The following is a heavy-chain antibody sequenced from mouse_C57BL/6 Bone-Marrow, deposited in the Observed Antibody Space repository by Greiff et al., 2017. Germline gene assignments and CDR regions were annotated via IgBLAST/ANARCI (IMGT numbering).Heavy chain of an antibody. CDR2: IWGVGST. D-gene: IGHD3-2*02. Sequence: VKLMESGPGLVAPSPSLSITCTVSGFSLNSYGVDWVRQPPGKGLEWLGVIWGVGSTNYNSALMSRLSISKDNSKSQVFLKMNRLQTDDTAMYCGAKDSSGYTYWGLGTLVTVSA. CDR1: GFSLNSYG. V-gene: IGHV2-9*01. CDR3: AKDSSGYTY. J-gene: IGHJ3*01.